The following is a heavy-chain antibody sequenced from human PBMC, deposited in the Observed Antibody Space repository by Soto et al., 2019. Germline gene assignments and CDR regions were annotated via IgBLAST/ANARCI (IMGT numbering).Heavy chain of an antibody. V-gene: IGHV4-61*01. CDR2: IYYSGST. D-gene: IGHD3-22*01. CDR3: ARVGYYDSSGYSSLNPWYYYYGMDV. J-gene: IGHJ6*02. Sequence: SETLSLTCTVSGGSVSSGSYHWSWIRQPPGKGLEWVGYIYYSGSTNYNPSLKSRVTISVDTSKNQFSLKLSSVTAADTAVYYCARVGYYDSSGYSSLNPWYYYYGMDVWGQGTTVTVSS. CDR1: GGSVSSGSYH.